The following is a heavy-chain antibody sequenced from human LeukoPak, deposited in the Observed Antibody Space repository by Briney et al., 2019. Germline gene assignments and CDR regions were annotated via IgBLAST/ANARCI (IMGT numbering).Heavy chain of an antibody. D-gene: IGHD3-3*01. CDR2: IKSKTDGGTT. CDR1: GFTFSNAW. Sequence: GGSLRLSCAASGFTFSNAWMSWVRQAPGKGLEWVGRIKSKTDGGTTDYAAPVKGRFTISRDDSKNTLYLQMNSLKTEDTAVYYCTTGENLEWLDYYYYMDVWGKGTTVTVSS. J-gene: IGHJ6*03. V-gene: IGHV3-15*01. CDR3: TTGENLEWLDYYYYMDV.